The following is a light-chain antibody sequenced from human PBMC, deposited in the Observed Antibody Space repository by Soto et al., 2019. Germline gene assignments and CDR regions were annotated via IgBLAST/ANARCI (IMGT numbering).Light chain of an antibody. Sequence: IQLTQFPSSLSASVGDRVTITCRASQGVNSHLAWHQQKPGKAPKLLIYEVSTLQSGVPSRFSGSVSGTDFTLTISSLQPEDFATYYCHHLNGYPITFGQGTRLEIK. V-gene: IGKV1-9*01. CDR3: HHLNGYPIT. J-gene: IGKJ5*01. CDR1: QGVNSH. CDR2: EVS.